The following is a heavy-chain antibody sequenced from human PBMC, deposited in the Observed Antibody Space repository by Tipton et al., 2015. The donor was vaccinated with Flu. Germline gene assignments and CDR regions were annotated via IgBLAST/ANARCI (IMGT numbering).Heavy chain of an antibody. D-gene: IGHD4-23*01. Sequence: TLSLTCTVSGDSINSGDYYWSWIRQPAGKGLESIGRIQSSGDTAYNPSLNGRVTVSMDTSNNHFSLKLSSVTAADTAVYYCARETPRVAFDYWGQGTLVTVSS. CDR1: GDSINSGDYY. V-gene: IGHV4-61*02. CDR2: IQSSGDT. J-gene: IGHJ4*02. CDR3: ARETPRVAFDY.